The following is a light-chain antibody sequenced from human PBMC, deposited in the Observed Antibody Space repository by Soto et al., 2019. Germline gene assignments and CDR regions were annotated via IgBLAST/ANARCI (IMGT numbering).Light chain of an antibody. CDR1: SSDVGAYSY. J-gene: IGLJ1*01. V-gene: IGLV2-14*01. CDR3: SSYTSSTTHV. Sequence: QSALTQPASVSGSPGQSITISCTGTSSDVGAYSYVSWYQQHPGKAPKLIIYDVSDRPSGISNRFSGSKSDNTASLTISGRQAEDEAEYYRSSYTSSTTHVFATGPKLTVL. CDR2: DVS.